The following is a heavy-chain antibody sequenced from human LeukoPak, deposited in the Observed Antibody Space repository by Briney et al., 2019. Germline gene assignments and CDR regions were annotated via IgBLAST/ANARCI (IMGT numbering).Heavy chain of an antibody. J-gene: IGHJ3*02. CDR3: ARAGVRPDYAFDI. CDR1: GGTFSSYA. D-gene: IGHD3-10*01. V-gene: IGHV1-69*05. CDR2: IIPIFGTA. Sequence: ASVKVSCKASGGTFSSYAISWVRQAPGQGLEWMGGIIPIFGTANYAQKFQGRVTMTRDTSISTAYMELSRLRSDDTAVYYCARAGVRPDYAFDIWGQGTMVTVSS.